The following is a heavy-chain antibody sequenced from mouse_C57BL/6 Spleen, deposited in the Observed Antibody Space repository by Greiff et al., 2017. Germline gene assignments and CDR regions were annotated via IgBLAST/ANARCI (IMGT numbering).Heavy chain of an antibody. CDR2: IDPEDGDT. CDR1: GFNIKDYY. D-gene: IGHD1-1*01. J-gene: IGHJ1*03. V-gene: IGHV14-1*01. Sequence: EVQLQQSGAELVRPGASVKLSCTASGFNIKDYYMHWVKQRPEQGLEWIGRIDPEDGDTEYAPKFPGKATMTADTSSNTAYLQLSSLTSEDTAVYYCTLITTVVGGGYFDVWGTGTTVTVSS. CDR3: TLITTVVGGGYFDV.